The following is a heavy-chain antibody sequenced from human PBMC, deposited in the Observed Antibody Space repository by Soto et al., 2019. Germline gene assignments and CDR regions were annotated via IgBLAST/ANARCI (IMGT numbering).Heavy chain of an antibody. CDR3: ARGRYDYSPFDY. CDR1: GFTFSSYG. V-gene: IGHV3-33*01. Sequence: QVQLVESGGGVVQPGRSLRLSCAASGFTFSSYGMHWVRQAPGKGLXWVAIIWNDGSNKYYADSVKGRFTISRDDSKNTLYLQMNSLRAEDTAVYYCARGRYDYSPFDYWGQGTLVTVSS. CDR2: IWNDGSNK. D-gene: IGHD3-3*01. J-gene: IGHJ4*02.